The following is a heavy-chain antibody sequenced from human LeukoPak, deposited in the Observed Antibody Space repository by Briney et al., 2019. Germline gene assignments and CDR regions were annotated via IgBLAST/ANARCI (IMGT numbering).Heavy chain of an antibody. J-gene: IGHJ4*02. V-gene: IGHV3-30*18. CDR2: ISNDGSET. CDR1: GFIFSRYG. Sequence: PGGSLRLSCVASGFIFSRYGMHWVRQAPGKGLEWVAIISNDGSETYYVDSVKGRFTISRDNSKNMLYLQMNSLRVEDTAVYYCAKSWDTVTRGRTYFDYWGQGTLVIASS. CDR3: AKSWDTVTRGRTYFDY. D-gene: IGHD4-17*01.